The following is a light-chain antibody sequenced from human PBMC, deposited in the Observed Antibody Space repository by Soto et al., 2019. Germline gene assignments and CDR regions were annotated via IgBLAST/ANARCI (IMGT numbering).Light chain of an antibody. V-gene: IGLV2-14*01. CDR2: EVS. CDR3: SSFSSSTATTVG. CDR1: SRDVGGYKY. Sequence: QSVLTQPASVSGSHGQSITISCTGTSRDVGGYKYVSWYQQHPGKAPKLIIYEVSNRPSGVPNRFSASKSGNAASLTISGLQAEDEAEYVCSSFSSSTATTVGFGGGTKLTVL. J-gene: IGLJ2*01.